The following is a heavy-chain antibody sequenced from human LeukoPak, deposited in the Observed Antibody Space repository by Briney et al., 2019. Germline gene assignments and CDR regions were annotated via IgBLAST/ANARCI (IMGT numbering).Heavy chain of an antibody. CDR1: GYTFTSYY. J-gene: IGHJ4*02. V-gene: IGHV1-46*03. CDR3: ARDWTTGTILDY. CDR2: INPSGGST. Sequence: ASVKVSCKASGYTFTSYYMHWVRQAPGQGLEWMGIINPSGGSTSYAQKFQGRVTMTRDTSTSTVYMELSSLRSEDTAVYCCARDWTTGTILDYWDEGTLVTVSS. D-gene: IGHD1-1*01.